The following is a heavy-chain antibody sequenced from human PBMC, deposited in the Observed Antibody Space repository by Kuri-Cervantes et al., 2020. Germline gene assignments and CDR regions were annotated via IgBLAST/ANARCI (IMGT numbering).Heavy chain of an antibody. CDR1: GFTFSSYG. CDR3: AALRDAYHYYGMDV. Sequence: GGSLRLSCAASGFTFSSYGMHWVRQAPGKGLEWVAVISYDGSNKYYADSVKGRFTISRDNAKNSLYLQMNSLRAEDTAVYYCAALRDAYHYYGMDVWGQGTTVTVSS. V-gene: IGHV3-30*03. J-gene: IGHJ6*02. CDR2: ISYDGSNK. D-gene: IGHD4-17*01.